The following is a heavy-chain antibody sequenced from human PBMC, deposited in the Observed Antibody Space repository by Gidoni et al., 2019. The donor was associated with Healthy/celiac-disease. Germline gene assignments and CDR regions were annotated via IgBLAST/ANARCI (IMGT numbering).Heavy chain of an antibody. D-gene: IGHD2-15*01. CDR2: ISGSGGST. J-gene: IGHJ4*02. Sequence: APGKGLEWVSAISGSGGSTYYADSVKGRFTISRDNSKNTLYLQMNSLRAEDPAVYFCAKSAPPRVGAADFWGQGTLVTVSS. V-gene: IGHV3-23*01. CDR3: AKSAPPRVGAADF.